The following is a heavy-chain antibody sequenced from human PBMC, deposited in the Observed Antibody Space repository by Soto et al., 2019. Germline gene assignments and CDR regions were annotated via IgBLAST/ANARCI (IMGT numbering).Heavy chain of an antibody. D-gene: IGHD6-13*01. V-gene: IGHV1-69*06. J-gene: IGHJ4*02. CDR2: IIPIFGTA. CDR1: GGTFSSYA. Sequence: GXSVKVSCKASGGTFSSYAISWVRQAPGQGLEWMGGIIPIFGTANYAQKFQGRVTITADKSTSTAYMELSSLRAEDTAVYYCARDISSTCLFDYWGQGPLVTVSS. CDR3: ARDISSTCLFDY.